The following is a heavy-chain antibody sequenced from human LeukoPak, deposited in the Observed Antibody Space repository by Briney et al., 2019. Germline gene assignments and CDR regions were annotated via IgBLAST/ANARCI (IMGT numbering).Heavy chain of an antibody. CDR1: GFTFSNYG. J-gene: IGHJ4*02. CDR3: ARDRDVYSSRWNRNFAY. V-gene: IGHV3-33*01. D-gene: IGHD6-13*01. Sequence: PGRSLRLSWAASGFTFSNYGMHWVRQAPGKGLEWVAIIWYDGSNKYYADSVKGRFTISRDNSKNTLYLQMNSLRAEDTAVYYCARDRDVYSSRWNRNFAYWGQGTLVTVSA. CDR2: IWYDGSNK.